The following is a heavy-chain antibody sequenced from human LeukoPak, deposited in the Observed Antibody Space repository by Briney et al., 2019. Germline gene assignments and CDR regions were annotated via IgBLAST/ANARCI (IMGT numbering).Heavy chain of an antibody. Sequence: GGSLRLSCAASGFTFSSYGMNWVRQAPGKGLEWVSSISSSSSYIYYADSVKGRFTISRDNAKNSLYLQMNSLRAEDTAVYYCASTLIAVAGGFDPWGQGTLVTVSS. CDR3: ASTLIAVAGGFDP. J-gene: IGHJ5*02. CDR2: ISSSSSYI. D-gene: IGHD6-19*01. CDR1: GFTFSSYG. V-gene: IGHV3-21*01.